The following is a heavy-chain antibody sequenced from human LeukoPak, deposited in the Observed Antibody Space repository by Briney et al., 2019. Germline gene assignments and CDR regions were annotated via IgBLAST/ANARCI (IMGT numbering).Heavy chain of an antibody. CDR2: ISSSSSII. V-gene: IGHV3-48*01. D-gene: IGHD3-10*01. Sequence: PGGSLRLSCAASGFTFSSYSMNWVRQAPGKGLEWVSYISSSSSIIYYADSVKGRFTISRDNVKNSLYLQMNNLRAEDTAVYYCARDPGGYFDYWGQGTLVTVSS. J-gene: IGHJ4*02. CDR3: ARDPGGYFDY. CDR1: GFTFSSYS.